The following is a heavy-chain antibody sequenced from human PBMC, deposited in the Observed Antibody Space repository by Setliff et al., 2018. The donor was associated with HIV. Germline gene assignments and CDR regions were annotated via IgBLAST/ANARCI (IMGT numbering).Heavy chain of an antibody. V-gene: IGHV3-23*01. J-gene: IGHJ4*02. Sequence: GGSLRLSCAASGFTFSNYAMSWVRQAPGKRLEWVPIISASGGSTYYADSVKGRFTISRDKSKNTLYLQMNSLRAEDTAFYYCVRDPIEGYPDYFDYWGQGTLVTVSS. CDR3: VRDPIEGYPDYFDY. CDR2: ISASGGST. D-gene: IGHD1-26*01. CDR1: GFTFSNYA.